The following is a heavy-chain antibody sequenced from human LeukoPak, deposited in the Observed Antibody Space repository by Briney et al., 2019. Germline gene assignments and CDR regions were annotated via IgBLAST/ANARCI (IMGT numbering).Heavy chain of an antibody. J-gene: IGHJ3*02. Sequence: SETLSLTCTVSGGAISSYYWSWIRQPPGKGLEWIGYIYYSGSTNYNPSLKSRVTISVDTSKNQFSLKLSSVTAADTAVYYCARVRSSSWYRSDAFEIWRQGTMVTVSS. CDR3: ARVRSSSWYRSDAFEI. CDR2: IYYSGST. CDR1: GGAISSYY. D-gene: IGHD6-13*01. V-gene: IGHV4-59*01.